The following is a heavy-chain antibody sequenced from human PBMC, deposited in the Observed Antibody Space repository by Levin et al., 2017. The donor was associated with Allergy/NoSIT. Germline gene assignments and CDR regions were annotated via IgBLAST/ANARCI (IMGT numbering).Heavy chain of an antibody. CDR3: TRLPRNNYGLPVDY. D-gene: IGHD1/OR15-1a*01. CDR1: GFTFGDYA. CDR2: ITSKRYGATP. Sequence: QRGESLKISCPTSGFTFGDYAIIWFRQAPGKGLEWVGFITSKRYGATPEYAASVKGRFTIPRDDSKSIAYLQMSSLKTEDTAVYYCTRLPRNNYGLPVDYWGQGILVTVSS. V-gene: IGHV3-49*03. J-gene: IGHJ4*02.